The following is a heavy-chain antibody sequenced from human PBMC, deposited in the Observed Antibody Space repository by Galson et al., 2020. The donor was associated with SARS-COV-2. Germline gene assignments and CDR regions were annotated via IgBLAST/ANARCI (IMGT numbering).Heavy chain of an antibody. J-gene: IGHJ4*02. CDR3: VRVDPFDF. Sequence: GGSLRLSCAASGFTFSSHGMHWVRQAPGKGLEWVAFILYDGSIAFHADSVKGRFTISRDNSENALYLQMNSLRAEDTAVYYCVRVDPFDFWGQGSLVTVSS. CDR2: ILYDGSIA. V-gene: IGHV3-30*02. CDR1: GFTFSSHG. D-gene: IGHD2-2*03.